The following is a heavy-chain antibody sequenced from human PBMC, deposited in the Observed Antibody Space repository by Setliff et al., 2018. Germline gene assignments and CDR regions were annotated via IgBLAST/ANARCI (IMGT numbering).Heavy chain of an antibody. CDR1: GGSIRGSSYF. J-gene: IGHJ6*03. D-gene: IGHD5-18*01. CDR3: ARMGTDYIMTRVNSYQYYFYMDV. V-gene: IGHV4-39*01. CDR2: INDSGST. Sequence: SETLSLTCSVSGGSIRGSSYFWGWIRQPPGEGLEWIGNINDSGSTYYNPSLKSRVTISVDRSKNQVFLRMTSVTAADTSFYYCARMGTDYIMTRVNSYQYYFYMDVWGKGTTVTVS.